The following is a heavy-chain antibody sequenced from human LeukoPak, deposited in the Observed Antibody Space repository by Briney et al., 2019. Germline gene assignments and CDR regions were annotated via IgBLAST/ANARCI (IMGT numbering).Heavy chain of an antibody. CDR3: AREWGVGDTPSWFDP. J-gene: IGHJ5*02. Sequence: SETLSLTCTVSGYSISSGYSWGWIRQPPGKGLEWIVTVHHSGSTDYNPSLKSRVTMSLDTSKNQFSLNLSSVTAADTAVYYCAREWGVGDTPSWFDPWGQGTLVAVSS. V-gene: IGHV4-38-2*02. CDR1: GYSISSGYS. D-gene: IGHD1-26*01. CDR2: VHHSGST.